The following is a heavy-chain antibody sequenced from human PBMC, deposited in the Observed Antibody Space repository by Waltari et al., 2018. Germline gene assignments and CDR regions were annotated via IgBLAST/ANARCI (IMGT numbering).Heavy chain of an antibody. J-gene: IGHJ3*02. D-gene: IGHD3-22*01. V-gene: IGHV4-61*09. CDR3: AREDLYYYDSSGPTDAFDI. Sequence: QVQLQESGPGLVKPSQTLSLTCTVSGGSISSGSYYWSWIRQPAGKGLEWIGYIYTSGSTNYNPSLKSRVTISVDTSKNQFSLKLSSVTAADTAVYYCAREDLYYYDSSGPTDAFDIWGQGTMVTVSS. CDR2: IYTSGST. CDR1: GGSISSGSYY.